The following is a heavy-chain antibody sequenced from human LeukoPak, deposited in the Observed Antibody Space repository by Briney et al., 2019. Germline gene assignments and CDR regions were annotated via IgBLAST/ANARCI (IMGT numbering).Heavy chain of an antibody. V-gene: IGHV4-59*01. J-gene: IGHJ4*02. Sequence: SETLSLTCIVSGGSISSYYWSWIRQPPGKGLEWLGYIYYSGSTNYKPSLKSRVTISVDTSKNQFSLKLSSVTAADTAVYYCARLFVVRGVIRTYYFDYWGQGTLVTVSS. CDR2: IYYSGST. D-gene: IGHD3-10*01. CDR3: ARLFVVRGVIRTYYFDY. CDR1: GGSISSYY.